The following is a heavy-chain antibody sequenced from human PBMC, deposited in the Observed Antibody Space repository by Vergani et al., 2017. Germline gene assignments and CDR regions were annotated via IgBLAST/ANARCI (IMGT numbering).Heavy chain of an antibody. J-gene: IGHJ5*02. V-gene: IGHV4-59*01. CDR3: ARDAGAYYDILTGYTGFDP. CDR2: IYYSGST. CDR1: GCSISSYY. D-gene: IGHD3-9*01. Sequence: QVQLQESGPGLVKPSETLSLTCTVSGCSISSYYWSWIRQPPGKGLEWIGYIYYSGSTNYNPSLKSRVTISVDTSKNQFSLQLSSVTAADTAVYYCARDAGAYYDILTGYTGFDPWGQGTLVTVSS.